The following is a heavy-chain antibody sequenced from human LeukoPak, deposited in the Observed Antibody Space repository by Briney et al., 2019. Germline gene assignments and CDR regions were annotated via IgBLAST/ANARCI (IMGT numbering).Heavy chain of an antibody. CDR1: GYTFTSYY. J-gene: IGHJ5*02. V-gene: IGHV1-2*02. Sequence: ASVKVSCKASGYTFTSYYMHWVRQAPGQGLEWMGWINPNSGGTNYAQKFQGRVTMTRDTSISTAYMELSRLRSDDTAVYYCARDTGITIFGVVTREYNWFDPWGQGTLVTVSS. D-gene: IGHD3-3*01. CDR2: INPNSGGT. CDR3: ARDTGITIFGVVTREYNWFDP.